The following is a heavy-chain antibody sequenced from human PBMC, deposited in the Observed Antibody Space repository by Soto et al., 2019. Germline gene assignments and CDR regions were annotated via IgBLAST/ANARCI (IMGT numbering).Heavy chain of an antibody. D-gene: IGHD6-13*01. Sequence: PSETLSLTCTVSGGSISSYYWSLLRQPPGKGLEWIGYIYYSGSTNYNPSLKSRVTISVDTSKNQFSLKLSSVTAADTAVYYCASTDPGIAAAGGGYYYYGMDVWGQGTTVTVS. CDR2: IYYSGST. J-gene: IGHJ6*02. CDR1: GGSISSYY. V-gene: IGHV4-59*08. CDR3: ASTDPGIAAAGGGYYYYGMDV.